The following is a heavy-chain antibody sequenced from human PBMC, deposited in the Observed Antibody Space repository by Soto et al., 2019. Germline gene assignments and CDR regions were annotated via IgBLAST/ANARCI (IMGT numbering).Heavy chain of an antibody. D-gene: IGHD2-15*01. CDR2: IWYDGSNK. Sequence: GGSLRLSCAASGFTFSSYGMHWVRQAPGKGLEWVAVIWYDGSNKYYADSVKGRFTISRDNSKNTLYLQMNSLRAEDTAVYYCARDRIGLRGYYYYGMDVWGQGTTVTVSS. CDR3: ARDRIGLRGYYYYGMDV. V-gene: IGHV3-33*01. CDR1: GFTFSSYG. J-gene: IGHJ6*02.